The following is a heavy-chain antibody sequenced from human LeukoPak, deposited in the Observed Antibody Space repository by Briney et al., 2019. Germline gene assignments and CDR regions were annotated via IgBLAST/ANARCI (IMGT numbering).Heavy chain of an antibody. D-gene: IGHD6-19*01. J-gene: IGHJ6*02. Sequence: SCKASGYTFTGYYMHWVRQAPGKGLEWVAFIRYDGSNKYYADSVKGRFTISRDNSKNTLYLQMNSLRAEDTAVYYCARDRTFGYSSVALQYYYGMDVWGQGTTVTVSS. CDR1: GYTFTGYY. CDR3: ARDRTFGYSSVALQYYYGMDV. CDR2: IRYDGSNK. V-gene: IGHV3-30*02.